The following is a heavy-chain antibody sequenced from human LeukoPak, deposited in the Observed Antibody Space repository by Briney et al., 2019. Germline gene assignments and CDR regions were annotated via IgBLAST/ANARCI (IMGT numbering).Heavy chain of an antibody. V-gene: IGHV4-39*01. CDR1: GGSFTTSSHY. CDR2: LYNNGST. J-gene: IGHJ4*02. Sequence: SETLSLTCTVSGGSFTTSSHYWGWIRQPPGKGLEWIGSLYNNGSTYYNPSLQSRVTISVETSKNQISLKLTSVTTADTAVYYCARLTWTDADDFWGQGTLVSVSS. D-gene: IGHD3/OR15-3a*01. CDR3: ARLTWTDADDF.